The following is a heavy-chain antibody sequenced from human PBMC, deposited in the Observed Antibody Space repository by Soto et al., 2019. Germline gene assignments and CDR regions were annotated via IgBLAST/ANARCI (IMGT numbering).Heavy chain of an antibody. CDR1: GYTFTSYG. CDR3: ARAAGGSHIGIVVVVAATPWYYMDV. Sequence: GGSVEVSCKASGYTFTSYGISWVRQAPGQGLEWMGWISAYNGNTNYAQKLQGRVTMTTDTSTSTAYMELRSLRSDDTAVYYCARAAGGSHIGIVVVVAATPWYYMDVWGKGTTVTVSS. V-gene: IGHV1-18*01. D-gene: IGHD2-15*01. CDR2: ISAYNGNT. J-gene: IGHJ6*03.